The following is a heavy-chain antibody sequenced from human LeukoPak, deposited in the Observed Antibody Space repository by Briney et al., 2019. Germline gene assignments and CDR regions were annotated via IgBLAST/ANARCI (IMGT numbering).Heavy chain of an antibody. Sequence: PSETLSLTCAVYGGSFSGYYWSWIRQHPGKGLEWIGYIYYSGSTYYNPSLKSRVTISVDTSKNQFSLKLSSVTAADTAVYYCARAAKLGNDYYYGMDVWGQGTTVTVSS. CDR1: GGSFSGYY. CDR2: IYYSGST. J-gene: IGHJ6*02. CDR3: ARAAKLGNDYYYGMDV. V-gene: IGHV4-31*11. D-gene: IGHD6-13*01.